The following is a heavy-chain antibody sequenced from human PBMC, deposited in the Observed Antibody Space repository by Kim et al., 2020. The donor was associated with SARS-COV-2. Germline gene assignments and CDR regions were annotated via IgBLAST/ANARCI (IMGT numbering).Heavy chain of an antibody. V-gene: IGHV3-9*01. J-gene: IGHJ4*02. CDR1: GFTFDDYA. D-gene: IGHD5-18*01. CDR2: ISWNSGSI. CDR3: ATSQLARAPFGY. Sequence: GGSLRLSCAASGFTFDDYAMHWVRQAPGKGLEWVSGISWNSGSIGYADSVKGRFTISRDNAKNSLYLQMNSLRAEDTAVDYCATSQLARAPFGYWGQGT.